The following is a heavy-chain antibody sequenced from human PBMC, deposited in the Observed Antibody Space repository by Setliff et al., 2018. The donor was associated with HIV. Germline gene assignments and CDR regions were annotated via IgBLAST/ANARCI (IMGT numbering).Heavy chain of an antibody. V-gene: IGHV4-39*02. CDR1: GDSMSSGSYF. Sequence: LETLSLTCSVSGDSMSSGSYFWGWIRQTPGKGLEWIGNIYYTGFAYYNPSLKSRVTISLDTSKTHFYLNLTSVTDADTAVYFCAREGRGDPAVATTRIDYWGQGKLVTVSS. D-gene: IGHD1-1*01. CDR2: IYYTGFA. CDR3: AREGRGDPAVATTRIDY. J-gene: IGHJ4*02.